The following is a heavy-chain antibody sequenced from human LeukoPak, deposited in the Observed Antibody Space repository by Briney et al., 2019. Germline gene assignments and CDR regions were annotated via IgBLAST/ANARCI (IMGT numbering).Heavy chain of an antibody. J-gene: IGHJ6*03. V-gene: IGHV3-23*01. CDR3: AKRTSYHIDV. CDR1: GFTFSSYA. CDR2: ISDSGSTT. Sequence: PGGSLRLSCAASGFTFSSYAMSWVRRAPGKGLEWVSSISDSGSTTYYPDSVKGRFSISRDNSKNTFYLQMNSLRAEDTAVYYCAKRTSYHIDVWGKGTTVTVSS.